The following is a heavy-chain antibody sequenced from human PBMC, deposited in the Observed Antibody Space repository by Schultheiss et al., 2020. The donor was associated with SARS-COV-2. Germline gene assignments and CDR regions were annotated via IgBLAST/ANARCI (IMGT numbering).Heavy chain of an antibody. CDR3: ARRGYCSSTSCRPFDY. D-gene: IGHD2-2*01. V-gene: IGHV4-59*08. Sequence: SETLSLTCTVSGGSISSYYWSWIRQHPGKGLEWIGYIYYSGSTYYNPSLKSRVTISVDTSKNQFSLKLSSVTAADTAVYYCARRGYCSSTSCRPFDYWGQGTLVTVSS. J-gene: IGHJ4*02. CDR1: GGSISSYY. CDR2: IYYSGST.